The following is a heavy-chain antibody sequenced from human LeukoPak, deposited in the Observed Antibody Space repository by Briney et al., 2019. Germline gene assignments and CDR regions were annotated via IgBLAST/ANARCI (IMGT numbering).Heavy chain of an antibody. Sequence: GWSLRLSCAASGFTFSSYSMNWVRQAPGKGLELVSYISSISTIYYADSVKGRFTISRDSATNSLYLQINSLRDEDTAVYYCARGRPVVNYFDYWGQGTLVTVSS. CDR3: ARGRPVVNYFDY. V-gene: IGHV3-48*02. CDR1: GFTFSSYS. J-gene: IGHJ4*02. D-gene: IGHD2-15*01. CDR2: ISSISTI.